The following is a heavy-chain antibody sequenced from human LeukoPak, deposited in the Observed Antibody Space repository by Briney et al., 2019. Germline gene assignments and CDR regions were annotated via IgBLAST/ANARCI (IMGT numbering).Heavy chain of an antibody. CDR2: MNTDGSDT. CDR3: ARDNAYMFDY. Sequence: GGSLRLSCAASGFTFSTYWMHWVRQAPGKGLVWVSRMNTDGSDTSYADSVKGRFTISRDNAKNTLYLEMNRLRAEDTAVYYCARDNAYMFDYWGQGTQVTVSS. J-gene: IGHJ4*02. V-gene: IGHV3-74*03. CDR1: GFTFSTYW. D-gene: IGHD5-24*01.